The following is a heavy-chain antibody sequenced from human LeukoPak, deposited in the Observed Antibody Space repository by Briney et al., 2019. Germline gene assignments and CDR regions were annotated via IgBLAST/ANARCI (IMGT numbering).Heavy chain of an antibody. Sequence: SETLSLTCTVSGGSISSYYWSWIRQPPGKGLEWIGFIYYSGSTNYKPSLKSRVTISVDPSKSQFSLRLTSVTAADTAVYYCARTVVTATIDGFQIWGQGTMVTVSS. V-gene: IGHV4-59*08. CDR1: GGSISSYY. J-gene: IGHJ3*02. CDR2: IYYSGST. D-gene: IGHD2-21*02. CDR3: ARTVVTATIDGFQI.